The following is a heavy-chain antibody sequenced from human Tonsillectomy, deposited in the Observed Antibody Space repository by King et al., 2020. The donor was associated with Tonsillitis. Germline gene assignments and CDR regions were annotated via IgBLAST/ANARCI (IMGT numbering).Heavy chain of an antibody. CDR1: GYTFTSYG. CDR2: ISAYNGNT. D-gene: IGHD4-17*01. J-gene: IGHJ4*02. Sequence: QLVQSGAEVKKPGASVKVSCKASGYTFTSYGISWVRQAPGQGLEWMGWISAYNGNTNYAQKLQGRVTMTTDTSTSTAYMELRSLRSEDTAGYYCARAVKDSMTTVTCVLDYWGQGTLVTVSS. CDR3: ARAVKDSMTTVTCVLDY. V-gene: IGHV1-18*01.